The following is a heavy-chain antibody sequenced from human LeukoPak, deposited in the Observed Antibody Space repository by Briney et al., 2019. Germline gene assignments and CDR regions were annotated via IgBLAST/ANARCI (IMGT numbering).Heavy chain of an antibody. CDR1: GYTFTGYY. J-gene: IGHJ4*02. CDR3: ARDLRGTTVIFDY. D-gene: IGHD4-17*01. V-gene: IGHV1-2*02. Sequence: EAAVKVSCKASGYTFTGYYMHWVRQAPGQGLEWMGWINPNSGGTNYAQKFQGGVTMTRDTSISTAYMELSRRRSDDTAVYYCARDLRGTTVIFDYGGQGTLVTVSS. CDR2: INPNSGGT.